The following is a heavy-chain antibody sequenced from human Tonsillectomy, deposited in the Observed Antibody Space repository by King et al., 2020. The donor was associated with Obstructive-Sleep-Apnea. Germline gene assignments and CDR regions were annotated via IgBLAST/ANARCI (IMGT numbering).Heavy chain of an antibody. V-gene: IGHV4-34*01. CDR1: GGSFSGHN. Sequence: VQLQQWGAGLLKPSETLSLTCAVYGGSFSGHNWSWIRQSPGRGLQWIGEINDSGSTNYNPSLKSRVTISVDTSKNQFSLKLNSVTAADTAVYYCARRDDHWGQGTLVTVSS. CDR2: INDSGST. CDR3: ARRDDH. J-gene: IGHJ4*02.